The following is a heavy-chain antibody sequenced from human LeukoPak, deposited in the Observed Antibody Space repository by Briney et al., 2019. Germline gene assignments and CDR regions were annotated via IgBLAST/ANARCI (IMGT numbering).Heavy chain of an antibody. CDR3: ARGSFAGTGGYYASNPFFDY. CDR2: INPSGGDT. CDR1: GYTFTTYY. Sequence: ASVKVSCKASGYTFTTYYIHWVRQAPGQGLEWVGIINPSGGDTKYAQKFQGRVTLIRDTSTSTVSMELSSLPSEDTAVYYCARGSFAGTGGYYASNPFFDYWGQGTLVTVSS. D-gene: IGHD3-22*01. V-gene: IGHV1-46*01. J-gene: IGHJ4*02.